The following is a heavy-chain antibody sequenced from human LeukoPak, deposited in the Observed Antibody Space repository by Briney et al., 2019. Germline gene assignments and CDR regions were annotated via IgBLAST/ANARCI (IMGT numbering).Heavy chain of an antibody. CDR2: IYYSGST. CDR1: GGSISSYY. V-gene: IGHV4-59*01. Sequence: PSETLSLTCTVSGGSISSYYWSWIRQPPGKGLEWIGYIYYSGSTNYNPSLKSRVTISVDTSKNQFSLKLSSVTAADTAVYYCARAVRGITMVRGVIYYYYYMDVWGKGTTVTVSS. J-gene: IGHJ6*03. CDR3: ARAVRGITMVRGVIYYYYYMDV. D-gene: IGHD3-10*01.